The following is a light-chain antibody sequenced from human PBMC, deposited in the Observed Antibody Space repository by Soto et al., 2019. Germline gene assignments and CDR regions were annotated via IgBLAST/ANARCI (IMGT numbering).Light chain of an antibody. CDR1: NSDIGGYNY. V-gene: IGLV2-14*01. CDR2: EVS. J-gene: IGLJ2*01. Sequence: QSVLTQPASVSGSPGQSITISCTGTNSDIGGYNYVSWYQQHPGKAPKLMIYEVSTRPSGVSYRFSGSKSGNTASLTISGLQAEDEADYYCSSYTTNSHMIFGGGTKVTVL. CDR3: SSYTTNSHMI.